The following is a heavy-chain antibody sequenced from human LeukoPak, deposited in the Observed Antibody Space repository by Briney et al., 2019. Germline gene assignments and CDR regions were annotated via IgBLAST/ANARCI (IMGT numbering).Heavy chain of an antibody. CDR2: IYPGDSDT. J-gene: IGHJ3*02. V-gene: IGHV5-51*01. CDR1: GYSFTSYW. D-gene: IGHD3-10*01. CDR3: ARGGYGSGSPAAFDI. Sequence: GESLKISCKGSGYSFTSYWIGWVRQMPGKGLEWMGIIYPGDSDTRYSPSFQGQVTISADKSISTAYLQWSSLKASDTAMYYCARGGYGSGSPAAFDIWGQGTMVTVSS.